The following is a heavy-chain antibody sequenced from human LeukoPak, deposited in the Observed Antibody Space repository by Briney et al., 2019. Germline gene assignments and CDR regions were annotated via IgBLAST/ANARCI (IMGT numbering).Heavy chain of an antibody. Sequence: TSSETLSLTCTVSGGSISSSSYYWGWIRQPPGKGLEWIGSIYYSGSTYYNPSLKSRVTISVDTSKNQFSLKLSSVTAAGTAVYYCARESEGPVPWGQGTLVTVSS. CDR3: ARESEGPVP. D-gene: IGHD3-3*01. J-gene: IGHJ5*02. V-gene: IGHV4-39*02. CDR1: GGSISSSSYY. CDR2: IYYSGST.